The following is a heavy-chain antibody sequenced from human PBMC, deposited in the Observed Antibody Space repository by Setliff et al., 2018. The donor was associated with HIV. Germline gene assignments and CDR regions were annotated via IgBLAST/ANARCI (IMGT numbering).Heavy chain of an antibody. CDR2: IYYSGST. CDR1: GGSISSSNYY. J-gene: IGHJ3*02. D-gene: IGHD3-3*01. Sequence: SETLSLTCTVSGGSISSSNYYWGWIRQPPGKGLEWIATIYYSGSTYYNPSLKSRVTITIHTSKNQFSLRLSSVSAADTAVYYCARLEAYYNFWSAYLGAFDIWGQGTMVTVSS. CDR3: ARLEAYYNFWSAYLGAFDI. V-gene: IGHV4-39*07.